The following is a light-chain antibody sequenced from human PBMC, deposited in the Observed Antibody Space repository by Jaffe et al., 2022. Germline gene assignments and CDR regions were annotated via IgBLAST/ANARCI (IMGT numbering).Light chain of an antibody. V-gene: IGLV2-8*01. CDR1: SSDVGGYNY. J-gene: IGLJ2*01. CDR3: SSYAGSNNFEVV. CDR2: EVS. Sequence: QSALTQPPSASGSPGQSVTISCTGTSSDVGGYNYVSWYQQHPGKAPKLMIYEVSKRPSGVPDRFSGSKSGNTASLTVSGLQAEDEAHYYCSSYAGSNNFEVVFGGGTKLTVL.